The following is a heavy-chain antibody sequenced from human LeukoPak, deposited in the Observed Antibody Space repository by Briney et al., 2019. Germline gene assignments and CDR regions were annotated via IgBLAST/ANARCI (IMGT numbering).Heavy chain of an antibody. J-gene: IGHJ4*02. CDR1: GFTFSSYG. CDR3: AKDAKGYSSSSGYFDY. D-gene: IGHD6-6*01. V-gene: IGHV3-30*18. Sequence: GGSLRLSCAASGFTFSSYGMHWVRQAPGKGLEWVAVISYDGSNKYYADSVKGRFTISRDNSKNTLYLQMNSLRAEDTAVYYCAKDAKGYSSSSGYFDYWGQGTLVTVSS. CDR2: ISYDGSNK.